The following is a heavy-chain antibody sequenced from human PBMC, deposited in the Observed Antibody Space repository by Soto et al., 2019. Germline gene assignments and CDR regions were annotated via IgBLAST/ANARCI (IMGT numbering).Heavy chain of an antibody. CDR2: ISSSGNTI. J-gene: IGHJ4*02. Sequence: QVQLVESGGGLVKPGGSLRLSCAASGFTFSDYYMTWIRQAPGKGLEWVSYISSSGNTIFYADSVQGRFTISRDNAKNALYLQMNSLRAEETAVYYCARQGGAYDTNEYWGQGNLVTVSS. V-gene: IGHV3-11*01. CDR1: GFTFSDYY. CDR3: ARQGGAYDTNEY. D-gene: IGHD5-12*01.